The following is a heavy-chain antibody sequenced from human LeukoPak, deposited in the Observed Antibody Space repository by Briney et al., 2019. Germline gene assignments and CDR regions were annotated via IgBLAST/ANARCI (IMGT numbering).Heavy chain of an antibody. CDR2: IIPIFGTA. V-gene: IGHV1-69*05. CDR3: ARSGYCSGGSCYRFRVDWFDP. J-gene: IGHJ5*02. Sequence: SVKVPCKASGGTFSSYAISWVRQAPGQGLEWMGGIIPIFGTANYAQKFQGRVTITTDESTSTAYMELSSLRSEDTAVYYCARSGYCSGGSCYRFRVDWFDPWGQGTLVTVSS. D-gene: IGHD2-15*01. CDR1: GGTFSSYA.